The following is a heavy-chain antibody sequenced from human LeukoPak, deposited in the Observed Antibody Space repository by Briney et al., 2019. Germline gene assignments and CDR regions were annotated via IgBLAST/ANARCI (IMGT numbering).Heavy chain of an antibody. Sequence: PGGSLRLSCAASGFTFSSYGMNRVRQAPGKGLEWVSYISSSGSTIYYADSVKGPFTISRDNAKNSLYLQMKSLRVEDTAVYYCERDTCALDYWGQGTLVTVSP. CDR3: ERDTCALDY. CDR1: GFTFSSYG. V-gene: IGHV3-48*03. CDR2: ISSSGSTI. D-gene: IGHD3-16*01. J-gene: IGHJ4*02.